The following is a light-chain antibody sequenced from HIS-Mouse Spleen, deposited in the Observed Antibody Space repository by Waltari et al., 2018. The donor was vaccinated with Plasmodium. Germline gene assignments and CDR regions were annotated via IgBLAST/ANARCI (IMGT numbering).Light chain of an antibody. V-gene: IGLV2-23*03. CDR1: SRDVGSYNL. CDR3: CSYAGSSTFVV. Sequence: QSALTQSASVSGSPGQSITISCTGTSRDVGSYNLFPWYQQHPGKAPKLMIYEGSKRPSGVSNRFSGSKSGNTASLTISGLQAEDEADYYCCSYAGSSTFVVFGGGTKLTVL. J-gene: IGLJ2*01. CDR2: EGS.